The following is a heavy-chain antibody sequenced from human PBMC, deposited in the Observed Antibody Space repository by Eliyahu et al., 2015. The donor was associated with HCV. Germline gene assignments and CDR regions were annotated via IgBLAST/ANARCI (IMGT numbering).Heavy chain of an antibody. Sequence: QVQLVESGGGVVQPGRSLRLSXAASGFTFSXYGXHWVRQAPGKGLEWVAVIWYDGSNKYYADSVKGRFTISRDNSKNTLYLQMNSLRAEDTAVYYCARDHTPHSYGYYYYGMDVWGQGTTVTVSS. J-gene: IGHJ6*02. CDR2: IWYDGSNK. V-gene: IGHV3-33*01. D-gene: IGHD5-18*01. CDR1: GFTFSXYG. CDR3: ARDHTPHSYGYYYYGMDV.